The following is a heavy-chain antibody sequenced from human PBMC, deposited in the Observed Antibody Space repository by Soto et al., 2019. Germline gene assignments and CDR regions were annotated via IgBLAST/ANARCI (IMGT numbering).Heavy chain of an antibody. D-gene: IGHD3-22*01. CDR2: ISSSSSTI. Sequence: GGSLTLSCAASGFPVSSNYMSWVRQAPGKGLEWVSYISSSSSTIYYADSVKGRFTISRDNAKNSLYLQMNSLRAEDTAVYYCARDSSSISDSSGYSWGQGTLVTVSS. CDR3: ARDSSSISDSSGYS. J-gene: IGHJ4*02. V-gene: IGHV3-48*01. CDR1: GFPVSSNY.